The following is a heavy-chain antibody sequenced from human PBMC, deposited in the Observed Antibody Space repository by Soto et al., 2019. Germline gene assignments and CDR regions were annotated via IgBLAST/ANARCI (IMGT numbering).Heavy chain of an antibody. CDR2: INPSGGST. D-gene: IGHD3-22*01. CDR3: ARGPVGGYYDSSGYLTNFDY. J-gene: IGHJ4*02. Sequence: ASVKVSCKASGYTFTSYYMHWVRQAPGQGLEWMGIINPSGGSTSYAQRFQGRVTMTRDTSTSTVYMELSSLRSEDTAVYYCARGPVGGYYDSSGYLTNFDYWGQGTLVTVSS. V-gene: IGHV1-46*03. CDR1: GYTFTSYY.